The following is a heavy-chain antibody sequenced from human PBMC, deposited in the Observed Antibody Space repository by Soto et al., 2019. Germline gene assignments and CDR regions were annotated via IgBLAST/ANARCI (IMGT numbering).Heavy chain of an antibody. V-gene: IGHV1-46*01. D-gene: IGHD5-18*01. CDR3: ARGPTATWASYYYYYYGMDV. CDR2: INPSGGST. J-gene: IGHJ6*02. CDR1: GYTFTSYY. Sequence: ASVKVSCKASGYTFTSYYMHWVRQAPGQGLEWMGIINPSGGSTSYAQKFQGRVTMTRDTSTSTVYMELSSLRSEDTAVYYYARGPTATWASYYYYYYGMDVWGQGTTVTVSS.